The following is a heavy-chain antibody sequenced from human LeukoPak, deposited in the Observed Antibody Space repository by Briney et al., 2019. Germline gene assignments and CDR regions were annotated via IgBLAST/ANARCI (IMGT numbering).Heavy chain of an antibody. CDR3: ARGEPRIARPGAPPFDL. D-gene: IGHD6-13*01. J-gene: IGHJ2*01. CDR1: GGSISSYY. Sequence: SETLSLTCTVSGGSISSYYWQWIRQPPGNSLEWIGYVYYSGSTDYNPSLKSRVTISVDTSRNQFSLKLTSVTAADTAVYYCARGEPRIARPGAPPFDLWGRGTLVTVSS. V-gene: IGHV4-59*01. CDR2: VYYSGST.